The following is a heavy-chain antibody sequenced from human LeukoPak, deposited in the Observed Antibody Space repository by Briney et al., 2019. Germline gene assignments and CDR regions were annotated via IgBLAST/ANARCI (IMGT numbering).Heavy chain of an antibody. V-gene: IGHV4-34*01. Sequence: PSETLSLTCAVYGGSFSGYYWSWIRQPPGKGLEWIGEINHSGSTNYNPSLKSRVTISVDTSKNQFSLKLSSVTAADTAVYYCARKVVVITADAFDIWGQGTMVTVSS. CDR2: INHSGST. J-gene: IGHJ3*02. CDR1: GGSFSGYY. D-gene: IGHD3-22*01. CDR3: ARKVVVITADAFDI.